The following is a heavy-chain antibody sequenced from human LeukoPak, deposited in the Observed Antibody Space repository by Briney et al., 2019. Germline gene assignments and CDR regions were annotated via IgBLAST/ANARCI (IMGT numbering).Heavy chain of an antibody. D-gene: IGHD3-10*01. V-gene: IGHV3-11*01. J-gene: IGHJ4*02. CDR3: ASVLWFGGIFFDY. CDR2: MSNSGSTI. Sequence: GGSLRLSCAASGFSFSDYYMSWIRQAPGKGLEWVSYMSNSGSTIYYADSVKGRFTISRDNTKNSLYLQMDSLRAEDTAVYYCASVLWFGGIFFDYWGQGTLVTVSS. CDR1: GFSFSDYY.